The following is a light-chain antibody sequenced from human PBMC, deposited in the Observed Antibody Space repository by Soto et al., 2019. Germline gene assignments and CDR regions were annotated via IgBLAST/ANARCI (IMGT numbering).Light chain of an antibody. Sequence: DIQMTQSPSTLSASVGDRVTITCRASPSISSWLAWYQQKQGKAPKLLIYDASSLESGVPSRFSGSGSGTEFTLTISGLQPDDFATYYCQQYNSYWWTFGQGTKVEIK. CDR2: DAS. CDR1: PSISSW. V-gene: IGKV1-5*01. J-gene: IGKJ1*01. CDR3: QQYNSYWWT.